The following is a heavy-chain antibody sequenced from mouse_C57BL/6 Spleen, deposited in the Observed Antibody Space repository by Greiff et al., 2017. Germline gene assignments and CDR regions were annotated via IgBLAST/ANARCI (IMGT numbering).Heavy chain of an antibody. CDR2: IDPEDGDT. J-gene: IGHJ4*01. Sequence: VQLQQSGAELVRPGASVKLSCTASGFNIKDYYMHWVKQRPEQGLEWIGRIDPEDGDTEYAPKFQGKATMTADTSSNTAYLQLSSLTSEDTAVYYCTTPHNGSNLYYAMDYWGQGTSVTVSS. CDR3: TTPHNGSNLYYAMDY. D-gene: IGHD1-1*01. CDR1: GFNIKDYY. V-gene: IGHV14-1*01.